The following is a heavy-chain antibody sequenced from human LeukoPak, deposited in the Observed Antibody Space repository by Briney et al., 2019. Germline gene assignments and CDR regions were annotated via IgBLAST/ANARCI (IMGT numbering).Heavy chain of an antibody. CDR3: ARADGSSFSYYFDY. J-gene: IGHJ4*02. Sequence: ASVKVSCKASGYTFTGYYMHWVRQAPGQGLEWMGWINPNSGGTNYAQKFQGWVTMTRDTSISTAYMELSRLRSDDTAVYYCARADGSSFSYYFDYWGQGTLVTVSS. CDR2: INPNSGGT. D-gene: IGHD6-13*01. V-gene: IGHV1-2*04. CDR1: GYTFTGYY.